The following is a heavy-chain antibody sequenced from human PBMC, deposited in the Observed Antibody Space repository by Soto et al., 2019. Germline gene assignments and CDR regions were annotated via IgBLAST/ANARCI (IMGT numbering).Heavy chain of an antibody. CDR3: ARVGGINWFDP. Sequence: QVQLQESGPGLVKPSQTLSLTCTVSGGSISSGGYYWSWIRQHPGKGLEWIGYIYYSGSTYYNPSRKSRVTISVDTSKHPFSLKLSSVTAADTAVYYCARVGGINWFDPWGQGTLVTVSS. CDR2: IYYSGST. CDR1: GGSISSGGYY. V-gene: IGHV4-31*03. J-gene: IGHJ5*02. D-gene: IGHD1-20*01.